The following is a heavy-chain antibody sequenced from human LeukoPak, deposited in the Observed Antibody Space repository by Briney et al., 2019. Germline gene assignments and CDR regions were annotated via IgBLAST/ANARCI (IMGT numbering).Heavy chain of an antibody. D-gene: IGHD2-2*01. CDR2: ISGSGVRT. J-gene: IGHJ4*02. CDR1: GFTFSSYE. V-gene: IGHV3-23*01. CDR3: ARRGVV. Sequence: GGSLRLSCAASGFTFSSYEMNWVRQAPGKGLEWVSDISGSGVRTYYADSVKGRFTISRDNSKNTLYLQMNSLRAEDTAVYYCARRGVVWGQGTLVTVSS.